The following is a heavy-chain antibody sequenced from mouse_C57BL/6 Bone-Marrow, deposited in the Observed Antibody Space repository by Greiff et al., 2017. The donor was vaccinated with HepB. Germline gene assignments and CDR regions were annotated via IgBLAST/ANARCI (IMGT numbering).Heavy chain of an antibody. CDR2: IDPENGDT. Sequence: EVQLQESGAELVRPGASVKLSCTASGFNIKDDYMHWVKQRPEQGLEWIGWIDPENGDTEYASKFQGKATITADTSSNTAYLQLSSLTSEDTAVYYCTTIYYYGSRGYWYFDVWGTGTTVTVSS. V-gene: IGHV14-4*01. CDR1: GFNIKDDY. CDR3: TTIYYYGSRGYWYFDV. D-gene: IGHD1-1*01. J-gene: IGHJ1*03.